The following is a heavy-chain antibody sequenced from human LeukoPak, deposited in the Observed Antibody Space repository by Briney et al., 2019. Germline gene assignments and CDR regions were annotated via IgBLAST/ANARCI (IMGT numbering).Heavy chain of an antibody. J-gene: IGHJ5*02. D-gene: IGHD4-23*01. Sequence: ASVKVSCKASGYTFTSYYMHWARQAPGQGLEWMGIINPSGGSTSYAQKFQGRVTMTRDMSTSTVYMELSSLRSEDTAVYYCARDRLPMTTVVHNWFDPWGQGTLVTVSS. V-gene: IGHV1-46*01. CDR3: ARDRLPMTTVVHNWFDP. CDR1: GYTFTSYY. CDR2: INPSGGST.